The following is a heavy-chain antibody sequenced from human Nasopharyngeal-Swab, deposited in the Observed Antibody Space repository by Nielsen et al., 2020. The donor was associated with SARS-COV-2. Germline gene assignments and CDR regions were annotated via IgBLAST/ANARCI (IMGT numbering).Heavy chain of an antibody. J-gene: IGHJ3*02. CDR2: IRSKTYGGAP. V-gene: IGHV3-49*01. CDR1: GFTFGDYP. Sequence: SLKISCTTSGFTFGDYPMSWFRQAPGKGLEWVGFIRSKTYGGAPEYAASVKGRFTISRDGAESIAYLQMNSLETEDTGVYYCARSVGSFYGQGAFDIWGQGTMVTVSS. CDR3: ARSVGSFYGQGAFDI. D-gene: IGHD1-26*01.